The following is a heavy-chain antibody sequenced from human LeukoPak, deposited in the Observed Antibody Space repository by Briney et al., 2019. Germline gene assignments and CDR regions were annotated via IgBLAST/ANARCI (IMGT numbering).Heavy chain of an antibody. V-gene: IGHV3-21*01. J-gene: IGHJ4*02. Sequence: PGGSLRLSCAASGFAFSGYSMNWVRQAPGKGLEWVSAISTSSTYIYYADSVRGRFTISRDNAKNSLSLQMNSLTAEDTAVYYCAKGYCRSTSCPFDCWGQGTLVTVSS. CDR3: AKGYCRSTSCPFDC. CDR1: GFAFSGYS. D-gene: IGHD2-2*01. CDR2: ISTSSTYI.